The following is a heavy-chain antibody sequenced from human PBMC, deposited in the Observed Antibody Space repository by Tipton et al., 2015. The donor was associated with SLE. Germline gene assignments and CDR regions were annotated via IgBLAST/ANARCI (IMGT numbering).Heavy chain of an antibody. CDR1: GGSFSGYY. J-gene: IGHJ4*02. V-gene: IGHV4-34*01. CDR3: ARGVAAASFDY. D-gene: IGHD6-13*01. CDR2: IYHSGST. Sequence: GLVKPSETLSLTCAVYGGSFSGYYWSWIRQPPGKGLEWIGYIYHSGSTYYNPSLKSRVTISVDTSKNQFSLKLSSVTAADTAVYYCARGVAAASFDYWGQGTLVTVSS.